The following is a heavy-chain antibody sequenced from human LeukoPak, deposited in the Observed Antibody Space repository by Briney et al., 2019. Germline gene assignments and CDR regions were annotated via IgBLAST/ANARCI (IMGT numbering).Heavy chain of an antibody. Sequence: SETLSLTCTVSGGSISDNYWSWIRQPPGEGLEWLSYIFYSGATKYNPSLKSRVTTSFDTSRKQFSLRLSSVTAADTAVYYCARNNNFVGTTNNDAFDIWGQGTMVTVS. V-gene: IGHV4-59*01. CDR3: ARNNNFVGTTNNDAFDI. D-gene: IGHD1-26*01. J-gene: IGHJ3*02. CDR2: IFYSGAT. CDR1: GGSISDNY.